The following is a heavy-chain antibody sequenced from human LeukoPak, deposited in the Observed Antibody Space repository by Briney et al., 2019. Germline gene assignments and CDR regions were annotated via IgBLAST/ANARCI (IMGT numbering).Heavy chain of an antibody. J-gene: IGHJ4*02. CDR3: ARVIAEFGYCSGGSCYFDY. Sequence: GASVKVSCKASGYTFTSYGISWVRQAPGQGLEWMGWISAYNGNTNYAQKLQGRVTMTTDTSTSTAYMELRSLRSDDTAVYYCARVIAEFGYCSGGSCYFDYWGQGTLVTVSS. D-gene: IGHD2-15*01. CDR1: GYTFTSYG. CDR2: ISAYNGNT. V-gene: IGHV1-18*01.